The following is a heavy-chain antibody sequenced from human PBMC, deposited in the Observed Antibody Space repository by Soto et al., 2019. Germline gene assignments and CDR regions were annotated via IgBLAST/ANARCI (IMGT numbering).Heavy chain of an antibody. CDR1: GFVFSVYY. CDR2: ISDDGKRT. J-gene: IGHJ4*02. CDR3: ARGLRPSSIATGAY. Sequence: EVQLEQSGGGLVQPGESLRLSCAASGFVFSVYYMHWARQVPGKAPVWVARISDDGKRTTYADSVKGGFTISRDNAKDTLYLQLSKLRPKDTPVYYCARGLRPSSIATGAYWGRGTQVTVSS. D-gene: IGHD2-21*01. V-gene: IGHV3-74*03.